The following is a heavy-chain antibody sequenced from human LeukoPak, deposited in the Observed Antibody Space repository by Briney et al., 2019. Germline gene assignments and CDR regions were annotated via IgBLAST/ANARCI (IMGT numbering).Heavy chain of an antibody. D-gene: IGHD3-22*01. Sequence: GGSLRLSCAASGFTLKNYAIHWVRQAPGKGLEWVGIISYDGNKKSYADSVKGRFTFSRDNSKSTLFLQMNSLRAEDTAIYYCVRENHYDTCGYYDDAFDIWGQGTMVAVSS. CDR3: VRENHYDTCGYYDDAFDI. CDR1: GFTLKNYA. CDR2: ISYDGNKK. V-gene: IGHV3-30*04. J-gene: IGHJ3*02.